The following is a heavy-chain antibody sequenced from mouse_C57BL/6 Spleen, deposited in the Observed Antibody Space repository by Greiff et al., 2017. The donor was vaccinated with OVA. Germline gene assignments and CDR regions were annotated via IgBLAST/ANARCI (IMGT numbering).Heavy chain of an antibody. J-gene: IGHJ1*03. V-gene: IGHV5-4*01. Sequence: VQLKASGGGLVKPGGSLKLSCAASGFTFSSYAMSWVRQTPETRLEWVATISDGGSYTYYPDNVKGRFTISRDNAKNNLYLQMSHLKSADTAMYDCARALFEVGGTGTTVTVSS. D-gene: IGHD6-1*01. CDR1: GFTFSSYA. CDR2: ISDGGSYT. CDR3: ARALFEV.